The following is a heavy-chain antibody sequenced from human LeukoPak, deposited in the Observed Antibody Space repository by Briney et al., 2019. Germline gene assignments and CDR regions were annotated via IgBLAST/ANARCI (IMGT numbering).Heavy chain of an antibody. D-gene: IGHD3-22*01. CDR3: ARAHYYDSSGYSIAAHFDY. V-gene: IGHV4-34*01. J-gene: IGHJ4*02. Sequence: PSETLSLTCAVYGGSFSGYYWSWIRQPPGKGLEWIGEINHSGSTNYNPSLKSRVTISVDTSKNRFSLKLSSVTAADTAVYYCARAHYYDSSGYSIAAHFDYWGQGTLVTVSS. CDR2: INHSGST. CDR1: GGSFSGYY.